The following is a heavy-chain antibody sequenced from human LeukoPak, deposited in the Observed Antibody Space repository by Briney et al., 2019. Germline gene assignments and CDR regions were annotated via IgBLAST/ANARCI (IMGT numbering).Heavy chain of an antibody. D-gene: IGHD3-10*01. CDR2: IGVFNGNR. CDR3: ARGWLIRGVSHGQSDY. J-gene: IGHJ4*02. CDR1: GYTFSRYG. V-gene: IGHV1-18*01. Sequence: GASVKVSCKTSGYTFSRYGFSWVRQAPGQGLEWIGWIGVFNGNRNYAKSVQGRITLTADTSTNTTYMELRSLTSDDTAVYYCARGWLIRGVSHGQSDYWGQGTLVTVSS.